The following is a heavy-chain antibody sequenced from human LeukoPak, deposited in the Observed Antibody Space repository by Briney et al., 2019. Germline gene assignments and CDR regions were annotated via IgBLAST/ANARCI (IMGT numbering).Heavy chain of an antibody. CDR1: GFSFSGHI. CDR3: ARDALDGSESFCNSPSHIDY. V-gene: IGHV3-21*01. CDR2: ISSRSDYI. D-gene: IGHD3-10*01. J-gene: IGHJ4*02. Sequence: GGSLRLSCAASGFSFSGHIINWVRQAPGKGLEWVSSISSRSDYIQYADSVKGRFTISRDNAKNSLYLQMNSLRVEDTAVYYCARDALDGSESFCNSPSHIDYWGQGTLVTVSS.